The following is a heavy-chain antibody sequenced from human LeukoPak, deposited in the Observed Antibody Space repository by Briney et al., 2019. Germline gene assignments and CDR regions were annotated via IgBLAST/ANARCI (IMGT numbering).Heavy chain of an antibody. Sequence: ASVKLSCTASGYSFSSYDINWVRQATGQGLEWMGWMNPNSGNTGYAQTFQGRVTMTRNTSVNTAYMELSGMISEDTDVYFCTTAGERPIRYFDYWGQGTLVTVSS. V-gene: IGHV1-8*01. D-gene: IGHD3-9*01. CDR1: GYSFSSYD. CDR2: MNPNSGNT. J-gene: IGHJ4*02. CDR3: TTAGERPIRYFDY.